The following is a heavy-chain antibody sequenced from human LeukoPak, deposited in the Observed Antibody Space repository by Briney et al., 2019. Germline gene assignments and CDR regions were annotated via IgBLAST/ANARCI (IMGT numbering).Heavy chain of an antibody. CDR1: GFAFSSFS. V-gene: IGHV3-23*01. CDR3: AREDGYNQRGDAFDI. Sequence: PGGSLRLSCAASGFAFSSFSMNWLRQAPGKGLEWVSGISGSGGSRYYADSVKGRFTISRDNSKNTLYLQMNSLRAEDTAVYYCAREDGYNQRGDAFDIWGQGTMVTVSS. D-gene: IGHD5-24*01. CDR2: ISGSGGSR. J-gene: IGHJ3*02.